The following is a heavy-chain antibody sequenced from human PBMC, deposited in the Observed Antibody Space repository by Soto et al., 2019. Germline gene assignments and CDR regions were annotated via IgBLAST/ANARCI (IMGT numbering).Heavy chain of an antibody. CDR3: AKRGSSGWNYYYGMDV. V-gene: IGHV3-30*18. CDR1: GFTFSSYG. J-gene: IGHJ6*02. D-gene: IGHD6-19*01. CDR2: ISYDGSNK. Sequence: QVQLVESGGGVVQPGRSLRLSCAASGFTFSSYGMHWVRQAPGKGLEWVAVISYDGSNKYYADSVKGRFTIYRDNSKNTLYLQMNSLRAEDTAVYYCAKRGSSGWNYYYGMDVWGQGTTVTVSS.